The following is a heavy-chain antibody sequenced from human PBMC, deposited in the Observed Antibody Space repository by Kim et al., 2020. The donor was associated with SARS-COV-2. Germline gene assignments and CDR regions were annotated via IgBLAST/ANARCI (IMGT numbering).Heavy chain of an antibody. CDR2: IKSKTDGGTT. CDR3: TTDMGWPDKFSVVAATDGLYYFAY. V-gene: IGHV3-15*01. D-gene: IGHD2-15*01. CDR1: GFTFSNAW. J-gene: IGHJ4*01. Sequence: GGSLRLSCAASGFTFSNAWMSWVRQAPGKGLEWVGRIKSKTDGGTTDYAAPVKGRFTISRDDSKNTLYLQMNSLKTEDTAVYYCTTDMGWPDKFSVVAATDGLYYFAYWGNGTLVTVSS.